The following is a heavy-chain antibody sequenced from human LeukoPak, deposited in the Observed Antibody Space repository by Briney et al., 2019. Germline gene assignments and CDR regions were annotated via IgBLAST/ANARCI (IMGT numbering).Heavy chain of an antibody. J-gene: IGHJ4*02. V-gene: IGHV7-4-1*02. CDR1: GYTFTSYA. D-gene: IGHD3-10*01. CDR2: INTNTGNP. CDR3: ARDSVLLWFGESRSGVFDY. Sequence: ASVKVSCKASGYTFTSYAMNWVRQAPGQGLEWMGWINTNTGNPTYAQGFTGRFVFSLDTSVSTAYLQISSLKAEDTAVYYCARDSVLLWFGESRSGVFDYWGQGTLVTVSS.